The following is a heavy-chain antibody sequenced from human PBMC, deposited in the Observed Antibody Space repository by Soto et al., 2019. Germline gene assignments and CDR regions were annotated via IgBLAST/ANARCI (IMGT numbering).Heavy chain of an antibody. CDR3: SCYPGNYYYYYGMDV. V-gene: IGHV3-11*06. Sequence: GPLRLSCAASGFTFSDYYMSWIRQSPWKGLEWVSYISSSSSYTNYADSVKGRFTISRDNAKNSLYLQMNSLRAEDTAVYYCSCYPGNYYYYYGMDVWGQGTTVTVSS. J-gene: IGHJ6*02. CDR1: GFTFSDYY. CDR2: ISSSSSYT. D-gene: IGHD2-15*01.